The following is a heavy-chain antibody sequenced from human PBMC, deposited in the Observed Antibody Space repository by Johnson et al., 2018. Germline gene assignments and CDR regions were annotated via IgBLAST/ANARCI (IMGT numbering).Heavy chain of an antibody. Sequence: VQLVQSGGGLIQPGGSLRLSCAASGFTVVTNYMTWVRQAPGKGLEWVSVIYTGGSTYYADSVKGRFTISRDTSRNTLYLQMNSLGGDDTAVFYCARESSSARGSSRAFDIWGQGTMVTVS. D-gene: IGHD1-26*01. CDR2: IYTGGST. CDR1: GFTVVTNY. V-gene: IGHV3-53*01. CDR3: ARESSSARGSSRAFDI. J-gene: IGHJ3*02.